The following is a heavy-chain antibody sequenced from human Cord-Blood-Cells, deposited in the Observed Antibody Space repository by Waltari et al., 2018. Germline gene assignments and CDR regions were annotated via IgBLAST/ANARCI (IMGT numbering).Heavy chain of an antibody. CDR3: VRDSPLTGDWYFDL. J-gene: IGHJ2*01. V-gene: IGHV3-33*01. Sequence: QVQLVESGGGVVQPGRSLRLSCAASGFTFSSYGMHWVRQAPGKGLEWVAVIWYDGSNKYYADSVKGRFTISRDNSKNTLYLQMNSLRAEDTAVYYCVRDSPLTGDWYFDLWGRGTLVTVSS. CDR2: IWYDGSNK. D-gene: IGHD7-27*01. CDR1: GFTFSSYG.